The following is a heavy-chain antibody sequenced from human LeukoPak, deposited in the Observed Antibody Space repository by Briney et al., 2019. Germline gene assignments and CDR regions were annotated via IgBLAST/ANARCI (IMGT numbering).Heavy chain of an antibody. J-gene: IGHJ4*02. CDR1: GFTFDDYA. CDR2: ISWNSGRI. CDR3: ASAPFGVVTRFDY. Sequence: GGSLRLSCAASGFTFDDYAMHWVRQAPGKGLEWVSGISWNSGRIAYADSVKGRFTISRDNAKSSLYLQMNSLRAEDTAVYYCASAPFGVVTRFDYWGQGTLVTVSS. D-gene: IGHD3-3*01. V-gene: IGHV3-9*01.